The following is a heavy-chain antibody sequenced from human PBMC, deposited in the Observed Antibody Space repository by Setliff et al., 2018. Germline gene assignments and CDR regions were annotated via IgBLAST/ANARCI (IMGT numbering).Heavy chain of an antibody. D-gene: IGHD3-22*01. V-gene: IGHV1-18*01. CDR3: ARINFYVSSGYYYAPEL. CDR1: RYTFNNYG. Sequence: SVKVSCKASRYTFNNYGINWVRQAPGQGLEWMGWICAHTGNTQYAHKFQGRVTVTTDTSTATAYMELKSLRADDTAVDYCARINFYVSSGYYYAPELWGQGTTVTVSS. J-gene: IGHJ4*02. CDR2: ICAHTGNT.